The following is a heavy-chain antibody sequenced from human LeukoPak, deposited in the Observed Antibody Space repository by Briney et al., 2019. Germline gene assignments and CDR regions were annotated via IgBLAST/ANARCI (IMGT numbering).Heavy chain of an antibody. CDR1: GFTFSDHY. CDR2: ISSSGSTI. J-gene: IGHJ4*02. CDR3: ASTVDTAMVTSSNY. D-gene: IGHD5-18*01. V-gene: IGHV3-11*01. Sequence: GGSLRLSCAAPGFTFSDHYMSWIRQAPGKGLEWVSYISSSGSTIYYADSVKGRFTISRDNAKNSLYLQMNSLRAEDTAVYYCASTVDTAMVTSSNYWGQGTLVTVSS.